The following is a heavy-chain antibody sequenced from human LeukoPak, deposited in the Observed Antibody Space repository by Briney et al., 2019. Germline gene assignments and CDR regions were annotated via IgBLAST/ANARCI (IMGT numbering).Heavy chain of an antibody. CDR3: ASSIFGVVHTPYYYYYMDV. CDR1: GGTFSSYA. Sequence: SVKVSCKASGGTFSSYAISWVRQAPGQGLEWMGRIIPIFGTANYAQKFQGRVTITTDESTSTAYMELSSLRSEDTAVYYCASSIFGVVHTPYYYYYMDVWGKGTTVTVSS. J-gene: IGHJ6*03. V-gene: IGHV1-69*05. CDR2: IIPIFGTA. D-gene: IGHD3-3*01.